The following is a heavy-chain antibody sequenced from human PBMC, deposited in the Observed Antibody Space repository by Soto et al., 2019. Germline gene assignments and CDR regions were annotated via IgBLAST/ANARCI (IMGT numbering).Heavy chain of an antibody. CDR1: GGSISSYY. CDR3: ARWHTGYDFWSGLRQGFDP. Sequence: TLSLTCTVSGGSISSYYWSWIRQPPGKGLEWIGYIYYSGSTNYNPSLKSRVTISVDTSKNQFSLKLSSVTAADTAVYYCARWHTGYDFWSGLRQGFDPWGQGTLVTVSS. J-gene: IGHJ5*02. CDR2: IYYSGST. D-gene: IGHD3-3*01. V-gene: IGHV4-59*01.